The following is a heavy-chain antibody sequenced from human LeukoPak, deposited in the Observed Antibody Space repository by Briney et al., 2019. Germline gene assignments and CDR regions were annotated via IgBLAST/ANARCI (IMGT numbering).Heavy chain of an antibody. CDR3: TSRIVVHLDY. V-gene: IGHV3-73*01. Sequence: GGSLRLSCAASGFTFSGSAMHWVRQAAGEGLEGVGRIRSKANSYATAYAASVKGRFTISRDDSKNTAYLQMSSLKTEDTAVYYCTSRIVVHLDYWGQGTLVTVSS. D-gene: IGHD1-26*01. J-gene: IGHJ4*02. CDR2: IRSKANSYAT. CDR1: GFTFSGSA.